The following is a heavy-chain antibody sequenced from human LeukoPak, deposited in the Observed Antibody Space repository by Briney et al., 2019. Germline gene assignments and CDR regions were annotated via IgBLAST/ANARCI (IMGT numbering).Heavy chain of an antibody. CDR1: GYTFISYG. CDR2: ISAYNGNT. Sequence: ASVKVSCKASGYTFISYGICGVRQAPGRGVEWMGWISAYNGNTNYAQKLQGRVTMTTDTSTSTAYMELRSLGSADTAVYYCARDGRQLERQGRAFDIWGQGTMVTVSS. V-gene: IGHV1-18*01. J-gene: IGHJ3*02. CDR3: ARDGRQLERQGRAFDI. D-gene: IGHD1-1*01.